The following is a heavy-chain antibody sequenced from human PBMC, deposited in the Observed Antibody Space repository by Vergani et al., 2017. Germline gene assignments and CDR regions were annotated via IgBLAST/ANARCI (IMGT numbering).Heavy chain of an antibody. CDR2: ISSSSSYI. V-gene: IGHV3-21*01. J-gene: IGHJ4*02. CDR1: GFTFSSYS. D-gene: IGHD3-22*01. CDR3: ARDGDSSGYDPFDY. Sequence: EVQLVESGGGLVQPGGSLRLSCAASGFTFSSYSMNWVRQAPGKGLEWVSSISSSSSYIYYADSVKGRFTISRDNAKNSLYLQMNSLRAEDTAVYYCARDGDSSGYDPFDYWGQGTLVTVSS.